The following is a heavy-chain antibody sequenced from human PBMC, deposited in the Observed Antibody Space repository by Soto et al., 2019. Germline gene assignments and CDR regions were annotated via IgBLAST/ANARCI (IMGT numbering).Heavy chain of an antibody. CDR3: AAGDKTSYYYYGMDV. Sequence: QVQLVQSGAEVKKPGASVKVSCKASGYTITSYDINWVRQATGQGLEWMGWMNPNSGNTGYAQKFQGRVTMTRNTSISTAYMELSSLRSEDTAVYYCAAGDKTSYYYYGMDVWGQGTTVTVSS. CDR1: GYTITSYD. V-gene: IGHV1-8*01. D-gene: IGHD3-10*01. CDR2: MNPNSGNT. J-gene: IGHJ6*02.